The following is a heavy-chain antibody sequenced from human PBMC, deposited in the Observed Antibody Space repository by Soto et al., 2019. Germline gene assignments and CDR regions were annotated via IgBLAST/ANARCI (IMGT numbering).Heavy chain of an antibody. Sequence: ASVKVSCKASGYTFTSYYMHWVRQAPGQGLEWMGIINPSGGSTSYAQKFQGRVTMTRDTSTSTVYMELSSLRSEDTAVYYCARDREDIVVVPAAIAYYYYYYGMDVWGQGTTVTVYS. J-gene: IGHJ6*02. CDR1: GYTFTSYY. CDR3: ARDREDIVVVPAAIAYYYYYYGMDV. D-gene: IGHD2-2*02. V-gene: IGHV1-46*01. CDR2: INPSGGST.